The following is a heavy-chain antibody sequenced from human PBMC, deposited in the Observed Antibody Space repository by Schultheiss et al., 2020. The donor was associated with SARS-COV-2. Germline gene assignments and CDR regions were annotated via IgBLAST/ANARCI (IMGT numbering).Heavy chain of an antibody. Sequence: GGSLRLSCAASGFTFSTYWMSWVRQAPGKGLEWVANIKQDGSEKYYVDSVKGRFSISRDNAKNSLYVQMNSLRVEDTAVYYCARRRCSSTSCFFDYWGQGTLVTVSS. V-gene: IGHV3-7*03. CDR2: IKQDGSEK. J-gene: IGHJ4*02. CDR3: ARRRCSSTSCFFDY. CDR1: GFTFSTYW. D-gene: IGHD2-2*01.